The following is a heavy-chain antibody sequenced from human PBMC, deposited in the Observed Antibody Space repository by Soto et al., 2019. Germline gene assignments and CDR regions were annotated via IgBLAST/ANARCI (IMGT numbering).Heavy chain of an antibody. Sequence: EVQLVESGGGSVQPGGSLRLSCAASGSTVSGHWMHWVRQEPGRGLVWVSLISPDGSVTAYADSVKGRFTISRDNAKNTLTLQMNSLRAEDTAVYYCARGINYARDVWGQGTTVTVSS. V-gene: IGHV3-74*01. CDR1: GSTVSGHW. CDR3: ARGINYARDV. J-gene: IGHJ6*02. CDR2: ISPDGSVT.